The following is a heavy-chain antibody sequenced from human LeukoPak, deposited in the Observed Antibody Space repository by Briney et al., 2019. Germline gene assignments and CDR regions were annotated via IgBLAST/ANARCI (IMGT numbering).Heavy chain of an antibody. CDR2: IWYDGSNK. V-gene: IGHV3-33*01. Sequence: PGGSLRLSCAASGFTFSSYGMHWVRQAPGKGLEWVAVIWYDGSNKYYADSVKGRFTISRDNSKNTLYLQMNSLRAEDTAVYYCAREISSSWYQQGFDYWGQGTLVTVS. CDR1: GFTFSSYG. D-gene: IGHD6-13*01. CDR3: AREISSSWYQQGFDY. J-gene: IGHJ4*02.